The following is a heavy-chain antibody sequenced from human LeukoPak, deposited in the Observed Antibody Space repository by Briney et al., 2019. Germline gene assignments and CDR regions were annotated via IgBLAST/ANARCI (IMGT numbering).Heavy chain of an antibody. CDR3: ARDKRWLQRGAFDI. CDR2: ISSSGSTI. CDR1: GFTFSDYY. Sequence: GGSLRLSCAASGFTFSDYYMSWIRQAPGKGVEWVSYISSSGSTIYYADSVKGPFTISRDNTKNSLYLQMNSLRAEDTAVYYCARDKRWLQRGAFDIWGQGTMVTVSS. J-gene: IGHJ3*02. V-gene: IGHV3-11*04. D-gene: IGHD5-24*01.